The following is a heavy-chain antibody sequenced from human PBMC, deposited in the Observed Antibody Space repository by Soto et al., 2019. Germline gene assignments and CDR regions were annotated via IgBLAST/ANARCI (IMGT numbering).Heavy chain of an antibody. CDR2: IYWDDDK. J-gene: IGHJ6*02. D-gene: IGHD2-21*02. Sequence: QITLKESGPTLVKPTQTLTLTCTFSGFSLSTSGVGVGWIRQPPGKALEWLALIYWDDDKRYSPSLKSRLTITKDTSKNQVVLTMTNMDPVDTATYYCAHSTEVPDYYYYGMDVWGQGTTVTVSS. V-gene: IGHV2-5*02. CDR1: GFSLSTSGVG. CDR3: AHSTEVPDYYYYGMDV.